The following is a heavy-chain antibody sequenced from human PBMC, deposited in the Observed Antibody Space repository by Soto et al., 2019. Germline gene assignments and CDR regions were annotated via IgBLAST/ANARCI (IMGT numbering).Heavy chain of an antibody. D-gene: IGHD5-12*01. CDR1: GDSIRRYY. J-gene: IGHJ6*02. CDR3: ARAYGGFDNGLDV. V-gene: IGHV4-59*01. CDR2: IYYSGST. Sequence: PSETLSLTCTVSGDSIRRYYWTWIRQPPGKGLELIGYIYYSGSTRYNPSLKSRVTISVDMSKNQFYLKLSSVIAADTAVYYCARAYGGFDNGLDVWGQGTAVTVSS.